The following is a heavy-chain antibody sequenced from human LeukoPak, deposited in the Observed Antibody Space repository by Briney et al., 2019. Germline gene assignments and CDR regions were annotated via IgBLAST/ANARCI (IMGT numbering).Heavy chain of an antibody. CDR3: ARGGPRYSSSWYNY. CDR1: GASFSGYY. Sequence: PSETLSLTCAVYGASFSGYYWSWIRQPPGKGLEWIGEINHSGSTNYNPSLKSRVTISVDTFKNQFSLKLSSVTATDTAVYYCARGGPRYSSSWYNYWGQGILVTVSS. D-gene: IGHD6-13*01. J-gene: IGHJ4*02. V-gene: IGHV4-34*01. CDR2: INHSGST.